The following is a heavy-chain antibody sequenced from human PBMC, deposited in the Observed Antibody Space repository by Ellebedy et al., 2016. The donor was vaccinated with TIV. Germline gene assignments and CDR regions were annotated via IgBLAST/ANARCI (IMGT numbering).Heavy chain of an antibody. CDR3: ARLDYYDSSPLDY. CDR2: IYYSGST. D-gene: IGHD3-22*01. Sequence: SETLSLTCTVSGGSISSYYWSWIRQPPGKGLEWIGYIYYSGSTNYNPSLKSRVTISVDTSKNQFSLKLSSVTAADTAVYYCARLDYYDSSPLDYWGQGTLVTVSS. V-gene: IGHV4-59*01. CDR1: GGSISSYY. J-gene: IGHJ4*02.